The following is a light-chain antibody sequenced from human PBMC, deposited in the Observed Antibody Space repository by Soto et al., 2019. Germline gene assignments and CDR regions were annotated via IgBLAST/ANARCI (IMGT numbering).Light chain of an antibody. CDR3: GTWDSSLSVGGVV. CDR1: SSNIGNNY. CDR2: DNN. Sequence: SVLTQPPSVSAAPGQKVTISCSGSSSNIGNNYVSWYQQLPGTAPKLLIYDNNKRPSGIPDRFSGSKSGTSATLGITGLQTGDEADYYCGTWDSSLSVGGVVFGGGTKVTVL. J-gene: IGLJ2*01. V-gene: IGLV1-51*01.